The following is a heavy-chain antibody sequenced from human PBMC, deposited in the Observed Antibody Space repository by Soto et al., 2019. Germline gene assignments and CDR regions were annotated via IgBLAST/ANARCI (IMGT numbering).Heavy chain of an antibody. CDR2: INAGNGNT. J-gene: IGHJ4*02. Sequence: ASVKVSCKASGYTFTSYAMHWVRQAPGQRLEWMGWINAGNGNTKYSQKFQGRVTITRDTSASTAYMELSSLRSEDTAVYYCARYVKQQLGGDDYWGQGTLVTVSS. V-gene: IGHV1-3*01. CDR3: ARYVKQQLGGDDY. CDR1: GYTFTSYA. D-gene: IGHD6-13*01.